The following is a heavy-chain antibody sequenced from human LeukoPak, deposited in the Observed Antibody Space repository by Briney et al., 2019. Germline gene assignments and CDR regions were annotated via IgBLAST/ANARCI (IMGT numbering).Heavy chain of an antibody. Sequence: SVKVSCKASGGTFSSYAISWVRQAPGQGLEWMGGITPIFGTANYAQKFQGRVTITTDESTSTAYMELSSLRSEDTAVYYCARERDGYRSSAFDIWGQGTMVTVSS. CDR1: GGTFSSYA. J-gene: IGHJ3*02. D-gene: IGHD5-24*01. CDR3: ARERDGYRSSAFDI. CDR2: ITPIFGTA. V-gene: IGHV1-69*05.